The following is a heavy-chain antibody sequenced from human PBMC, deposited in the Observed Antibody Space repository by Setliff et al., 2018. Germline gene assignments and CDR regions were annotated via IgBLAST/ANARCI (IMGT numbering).Heavy chain of an antibody. CDR2: ISPYTGKT. Sequence: ASVKVSCKASGYIFAGYYMHWVRQAPGQGLEWVGWISPYTGKTYFAQNLQGRVTMTTDTSTGTAYMELRSLRSDDTAIYYCARLVRYCTKVACQRLSCAESWGQGTLVTISS. V-gene: IGHV1-18*04. CDR3: ARLVRYCTKVACQRLSCAES. J-gene: IGHJ4*02. CDR1: GYIFAGYY. D-gene: IGHD2-8*01.